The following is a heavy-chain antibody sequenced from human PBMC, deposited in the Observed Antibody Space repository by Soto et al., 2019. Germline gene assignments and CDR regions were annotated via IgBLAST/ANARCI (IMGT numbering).Heavy chain of an antibody. J-gene: IGHJ4*02. Sequence: ASVKVSCKASGGTFSSYTISWVRQAPGQGLEWMGRIIPILGIANYAQKFQGRVTITADKSTSTAYMELSSLRSEDTAVYYCARDPNDYSNAGDYWGQGTLVTVSS. CDR3: ARDPNDYSNAGDY. V-gene: IGHV1-69*04. CDR1: GGTFSSYT. CDR2: IIPILGIA. D-gene: IGHD4-4*01.